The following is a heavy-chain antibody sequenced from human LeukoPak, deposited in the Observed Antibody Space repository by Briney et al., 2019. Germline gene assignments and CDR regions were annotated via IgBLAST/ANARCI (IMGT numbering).Heavy chain of an antibody. V-gene: IGHV3-23*01. CDR1: GFTLSSYA. CDR3: AKDPPIVVVVAATRWVDY. J-gene: IGHJ4*02. Sequence: QPGGSLRLSCAASGFTLSSYAMSWVRQAPGKGLEWVSAISGSGGSTYYADSVKGRFTISRDNSKNTLYLQMNSLRAEDTAVYYCAKDPPIVVVVAATRWVDYWGQGTLVTVSS. CDR2: ISGSGGST. D-gene: IGHD2-15*01.